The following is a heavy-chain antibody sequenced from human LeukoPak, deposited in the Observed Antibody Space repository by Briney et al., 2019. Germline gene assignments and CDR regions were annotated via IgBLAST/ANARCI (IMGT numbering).Heavy chain of an antibody. Sequence: GGSLRLSCAASGFTASSNYMSWVRQAPGKGLEWVSVIYSGGSTYYADSVKGRFTISRDNSKNTLYLQMKSLRAEDTAVYYCARGGPMAAAGFLFDYWGQGTLVTVSS. CDR1: GFTASSNY. CDR2: IYSGGST. J-gene: IGHJ4*02. D-gene: IGHD6-13*01. V-gene: IGHV3-53*01. CDR3: ARGGPMAAAGFLFDY.